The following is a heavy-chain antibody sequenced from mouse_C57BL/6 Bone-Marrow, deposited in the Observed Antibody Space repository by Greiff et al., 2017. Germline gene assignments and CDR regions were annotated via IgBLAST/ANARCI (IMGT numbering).Heavy chain of an antibody. CDR2: INPGSGGT. J-gene: IGHJ1*03. D-gene: IGHD1-1*01. CDR3: ATGWYFDV. V-gene: IGHV1-54*01. CDR1: GYAFTNYL. Sequence: VQLQQSGAELVRPGTSVKVSCKASGYAFTNYLIEWVKQRPGQGLEWIGVINPGSGGTNYNEKFKGKATLTADKSSSTAYMQLSSLTSEDSAVYFCATGWYFDVWGTVTTVTVSS.